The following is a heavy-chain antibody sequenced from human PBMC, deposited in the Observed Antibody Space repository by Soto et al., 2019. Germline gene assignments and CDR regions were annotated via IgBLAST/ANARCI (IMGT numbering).Heavy chain of an antibody. V-gene: IGHV4-59*01. CDR1: GGSISSYY. CDR2: IYFTGST. CDR3: ARGREYYDSSGYHYYFDY. Sequence: PSATLSLTCTVSGGSISSYYWSWIRQPPGKGLEWIGYIYFTGSTNYNPSLKSRVTISVDTSKIQFSLKLSSVTAADTAVYYCARGREYYDSSGYHYYFDYWGQGTLVTVSS. J-gene: IGHJ4*02. D-gene: IGHD3-22*01.